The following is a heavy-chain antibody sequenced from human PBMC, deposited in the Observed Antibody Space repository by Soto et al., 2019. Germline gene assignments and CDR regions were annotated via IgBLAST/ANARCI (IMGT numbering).Heavy chain of an antibody. CDR2: ISGSGGST. CDR3: ANSARSWGRGAEYFQH. CDR1: GFTFSTYA. Sequence: GGSLRLCCAASGFTFSTYAMSWVRQAPGKGLEWVSAISGSGGSTYYADSVKGRFTISRDNSKNTLYLQMNSLRAEDTAVYYCANSARSWGRGAEYFQHWGQGTLVTVSS. V-gene: IGHV3-23*01. D-gene: IGHD3-10*01. J-gene: IGHJ1*01.